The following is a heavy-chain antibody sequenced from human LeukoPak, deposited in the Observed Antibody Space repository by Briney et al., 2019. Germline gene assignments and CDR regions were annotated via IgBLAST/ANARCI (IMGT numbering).Heavy chain of an antibody. D-gene: IGHD5/OR15-5a*01. CDR3: ARLSVRGAFDI. CDR1: GYSISSGYY. V-gene: IGHV4-38-2*02. Sequence: SETLSPTCTVSGYSISSGYYWGWIRQPPGKGLEWIGSIYHSGSTYYNPSLKSRVTISVDTSKNQFSLKLSSVTAADTAVYYCARLSVRGAFDIWGQGTMVTVSS. CDR2: IYHSGST. J-gene: IGHJ3*02.